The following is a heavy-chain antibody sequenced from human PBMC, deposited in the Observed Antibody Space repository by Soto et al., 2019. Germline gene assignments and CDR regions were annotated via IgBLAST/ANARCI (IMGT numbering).Heavy chain of an antibody. Sequence: EVQLLESGGGLVQPGGSLRLSCAASGFTFSSYAMSWVRQAPGKGLEWVSPISGSGGSTYYADSVKGRFTISRDNSKNTLYLQMNSLRAEDTAVYYCAKANCSSTSCFDYWGQGTLVTVSS. J-gene: IGHJ4*02. D-gene: IGHD2-2*01. V-gene: IGHV3-23*01. CDR3: AKANCSSTSCFDY. CDR1: GFTFSSYA. CDR2: ISGSGGST.